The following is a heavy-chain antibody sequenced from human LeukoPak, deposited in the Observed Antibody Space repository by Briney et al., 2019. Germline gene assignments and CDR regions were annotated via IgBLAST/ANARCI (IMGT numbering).Heavy chain of an antibody. Sequence: PSETLSLTCTVSGDSISNGRNYWAWVRQPPGKGLEWLASIYYSGSTNYNPSLKSRVTISVDTSKNQFSLKLSSVTAADTAVYYCARVLATTAFDYWGQGTLVTVSS. CDR2: IYYSGST. CDR1: GDSISNGRNY. D-gene: IGHD1-26*01. CDR3: ARVLATTAFDY. V-gene: IGHV4-39*07. J-gene: IGHJ4*02.